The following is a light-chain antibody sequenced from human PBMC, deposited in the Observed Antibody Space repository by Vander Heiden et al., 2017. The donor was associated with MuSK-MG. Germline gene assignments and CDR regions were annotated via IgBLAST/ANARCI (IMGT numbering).Light chain of an antibody. Sequence: DIQLTQSPSSLSASVGDRVTFTCRASQAISNYVAWYQQKPGRVPSLLIYRGATLQSGVPSRFSGSGSGTDFTLTISSLQTEDVGTYYCQKDSSVPLTFGQGTRLEIK. J-gene: IGKJ5*01. CDR2: RGA. V-gene: IGKV1-27*01. CDR1: QAISNY. CDR3: QKDSSVPLT.